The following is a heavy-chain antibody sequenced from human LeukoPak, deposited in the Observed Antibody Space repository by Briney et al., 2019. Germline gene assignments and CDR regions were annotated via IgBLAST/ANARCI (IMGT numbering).Heavy chain of an antibody. CDR3: AKSSGPGGYYYYGMDV. CDR1: EFTFNTYA. J-gene: IGHJ6*02. Sequence: GGSLRLSCAASEFTFNTYAVSWVCQAPGKGLEWVSAISGDGGITYYADSVRGRFTISRDNSKSTLYLQMNSLRAEDTAVYYCAKSSGPGGYYYYGMDVWGQGTTVTVSS. D-gene: IGHD3-22*01. CDR2: ISGDGGIT. V-gene: IGHV3-23*01.